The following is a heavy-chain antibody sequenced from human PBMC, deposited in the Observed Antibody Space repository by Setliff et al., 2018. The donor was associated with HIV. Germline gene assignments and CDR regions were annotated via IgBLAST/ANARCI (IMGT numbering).Heavy chain of an antibody. CDR2: ISATGTSV. D-gene: IGHD2-21*01. V-gene: IGHV3-48*04. J-gene: IGHJ3*02. CDR1: GFTFSGYS. CDR3: AGGLPQQGYSAFDI. Sequence: GGSLRLSCAASGFTFSGYSMNWVRQAPGKGLEWISYISATGTSVYYADSVKGRFTISRDNAKNSLYLQMNSLRAEDTAVYYCAGGLPQQGYSAFDIWGQGTMVTVSS.